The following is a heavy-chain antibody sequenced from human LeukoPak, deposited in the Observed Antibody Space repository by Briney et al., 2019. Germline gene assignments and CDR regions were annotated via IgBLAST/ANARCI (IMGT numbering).Heavy chain of an antibody. J-gene: IGHJ5*02. Sequence: PSETLSLTCAVHGGSFSGYYWSWIRQPPGKGLEWIGEINHSGSTNYNPSLKSRVTISVDTSKNQFSLKLSSVTAADTAVYYCASGGGYCSGGSCYKNWFDPWGQGTLVTVSS. CDR1: GGSFSGYY. CDR3: ASGGGYCSGGSCYKNWFDP. CDR2: INHSGST. V-gene: IGHV4-34*01. D-gene: IGHD2-15*01.